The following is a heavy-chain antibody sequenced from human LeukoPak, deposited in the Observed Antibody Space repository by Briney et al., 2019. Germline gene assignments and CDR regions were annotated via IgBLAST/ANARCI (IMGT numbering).Heavy chain of an antibody. Sequence: GGSLRLSCAASGFTISSAWMTWGRQAPGKGLEWVATINGDGSDKYYVESVKGRSTISRDNAESSLFLQMNSLRVEDTAVYYCTNLGHSDWGQGTLVTVSS. CDR3: TNLGHSD. CDR1: GFTISSAW. D-gene: IGHD5-18*01. CDR2: INGDGSDK. V-gene: IGHV3-7*01. J-gene: IGHJ4*02.